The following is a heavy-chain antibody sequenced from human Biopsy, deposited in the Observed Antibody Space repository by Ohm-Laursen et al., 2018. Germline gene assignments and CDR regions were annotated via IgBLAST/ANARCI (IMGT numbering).Heavy chain of an antibody. V-gene: IGHV4-31*03. CDR1: GGSITRGGYY. CDR3: TRRGMTTLTTRAFDI. J-gene: IGHJ3*02. CDR2: VSYRGGT. Sequence: TLSLTCPVSGGSITRGGYYWNWIRQHPEKGLEWIGYVSYRGGTYHNPSLESRVFLSLDTSKNLFSLRLSSVTAADTAVYYCTRRGMTTLTTRAFDIWGQGTMVTVSS. D-gene: IGHD4-11*01.